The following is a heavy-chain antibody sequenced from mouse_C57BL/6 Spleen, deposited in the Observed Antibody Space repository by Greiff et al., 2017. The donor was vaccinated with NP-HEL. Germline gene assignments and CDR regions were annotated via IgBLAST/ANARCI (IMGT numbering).Heavy chain of an antibody. D-gene: IGHD4-1*01. CDR2: IDPETGGT. V-gene: IGHV1-15*01. CDR3: TRGRTGGDY. J-gene: IGHJ2*01. CDR1: GYTFTDYE. Sequence: QVQLQQSGAELVRPGASVTLSCKASGYTFTDYEMHWVKQTPVHGLEWIGAIDPETGGTAYNQKFKGKAILTADKSSSTAYMELRSLTSEDSAVYYCTRGRTGGDYWGQGTTLTVSS.